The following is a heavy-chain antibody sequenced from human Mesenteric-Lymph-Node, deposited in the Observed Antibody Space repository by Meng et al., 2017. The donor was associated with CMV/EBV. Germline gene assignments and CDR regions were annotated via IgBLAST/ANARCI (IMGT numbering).Heavy chain of an antibody. CDR2: IYHSGMT. CDR1: GYSISSGYY. CDR3: ARSVVPAAPLGWFDP. V-gene: IGHV4-38-2*02. D-gene: IGHD2-2*01. Sequence: GSLRLSCTVSGYSISSGYYWGWIRQPPGKGLEWIGSIYHSGMTYYNSSLKSRVTISVDTSKYQLSLILSSVTAADTAVYYCARSVVPAAPLGWFDPWGQGTLVTVSS. J-gene: IGHJ5*02.